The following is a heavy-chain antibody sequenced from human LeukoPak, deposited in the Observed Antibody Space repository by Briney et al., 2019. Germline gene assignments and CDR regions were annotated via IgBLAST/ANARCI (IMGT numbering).Heavy chain of an antibody. CDR1: GHTFTSYD. CDR2: MNPNSGNT. D-gene: IGHD2-15*01. CDR3: ARGRYCSGGSCSNWFDP. Sequence: ASVKVSCKASGHTFTSYDINWVRQATGQGLEWMGWMNPNSGNTGYAQRFQGRVTMTRNTSISTAYMELSSLRSEDTAVYYCARGRYCSGGSCSNWFDPWGQGTLVTVSS. J-gene: IGHJ5*02. V-gene: IGHV1-8*01.